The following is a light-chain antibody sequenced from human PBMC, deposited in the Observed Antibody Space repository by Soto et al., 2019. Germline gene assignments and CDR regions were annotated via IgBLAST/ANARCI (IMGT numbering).Light chain of an antibody. CDR1: QSVLYNSNNKNY. CDR2: WAS. V-gene: IGKV4-1*01. CDR3: QQYYNDFHT. Sequence: DIVMTQSPDSLAVSLGERATINCKSSQSVLYNSNNKNYLAWYQHKPGQPPKLLIYWASTRESGVPDRFSGSGSGTDFTLTISSLQAEDVAVYYCQQYYNDFHTFGQGTKLEI. J-gene: IGKJ2*01.